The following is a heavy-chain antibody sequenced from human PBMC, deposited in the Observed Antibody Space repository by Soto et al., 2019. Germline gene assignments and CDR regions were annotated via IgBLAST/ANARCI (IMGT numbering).Heavy chain of an antibody. V-gene: IGHV1-18*01. CDR3: ARLTYYYDSSGPYFDY. CDR2: ISAYNGNT. D-gene: IGHD3-22*01. Sequence: ASVKVSCKASGYTFTSYGISWVRQAPGQGLEWMGWISAYNGNTNYAQKLQGRVTMTTDTSTSTAYMELSSLRSEDTAVYYCARLTYYYDSSGPYFDYWGQGTLVTVSS. J-gene: IGHJ4*02. CDR1: GYTFTSYG.